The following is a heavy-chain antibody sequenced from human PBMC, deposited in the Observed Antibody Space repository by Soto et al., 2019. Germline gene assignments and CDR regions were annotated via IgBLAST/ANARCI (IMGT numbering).Heavy chain of an antibody. CDR1: GGSISSGDYY. Sequence: TSETLSLTCTVSGGSISSGDYYWSWIRQPPGKGLEWIGYIYYSGSTYYNPSLKSRVTISVDTSKNQFSLKLSSVTAADTAVYYCARDYGITMVRGSPRFDPWGQGTLVTVSS. J-gene: IGHJ5*02. V-gene: IGHV4-30-4*01. CDR2: IYYSGST. CDR3: ARDYGITMVRGSPRFDP. D-gene: IGHD3-10*01.